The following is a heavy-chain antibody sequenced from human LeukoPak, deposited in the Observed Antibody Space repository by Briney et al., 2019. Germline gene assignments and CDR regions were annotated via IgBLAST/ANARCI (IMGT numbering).Heavy chain of an antibody. CDR2: TYFSGST. D-gene: IGHD2-2*01. J-gene: IGHJ4*02. V-gene: IGHV4-39*01. CDR3: ARHARYCSSISCFDIDS. Sequence: SETLSLTCTVSGGSISISGFYWGWIRQPPGRGLEWIGTTYFSGSTFYNPSLKSRVAISADTSKNQFSLRLSFVTAADTAMYYCARHARYCSSISCFDIDSWGQGILVTVSS. CDR1: GGSISISGFY.